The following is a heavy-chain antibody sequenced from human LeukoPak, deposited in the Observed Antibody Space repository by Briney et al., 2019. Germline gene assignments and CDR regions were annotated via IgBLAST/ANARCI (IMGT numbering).Heavy chain of an antibody. Sequence: SQTLSLTCTVSGGSISSYYWSWIRQPAGKGLEWIGSIYYSGSANYNPSLKSRVTISVDTSKNQFSLKLSSVTAADTAVYYCAREVVNTYGYEYWGQGSLVTVSS. V-gene: IGHV4-59*01. CDR2: IYYSGSA. CDR3: AREVVNTYGYEY. CDR1: GGSISSYY. J-gene: IGHJ4*02. D-gene: IGHD5-18*01.